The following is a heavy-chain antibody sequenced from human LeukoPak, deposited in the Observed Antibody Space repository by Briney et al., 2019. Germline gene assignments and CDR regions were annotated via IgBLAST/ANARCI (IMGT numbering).Heavy chain of an antibody. CDR2: IYTSGST. Sequence: SQTLSLTCTVSGGSISSGSYYWSWLRQPAGKGLEWIGRIYTSGSTNYNPSLKSRVTISVDTSKNQFSLKLNSVTDADTAVYYCARVGGGSDPYYAMDVWGQGTTVTVSS. CDR3: ARVGGGSDPYYAMDV. D-gene: IGHD2-15*01. CDR1: GGSISSGSYY. V-gene: IGHV4-61*02. J-gene: IGHJ6*02.